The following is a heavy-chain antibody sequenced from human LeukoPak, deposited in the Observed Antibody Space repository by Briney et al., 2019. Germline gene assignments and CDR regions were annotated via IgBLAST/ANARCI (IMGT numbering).Heavy chain of an antibody. V-gene: IGHV4-34*01. Sequence: SETLSLTCAVYGGSFSGYYWSWIRQPPGKGLEWIGEINHSGSTNYNPSLKSRVTISVDTSKNQFSLKLSSVTAADTAVYYCARVSSGYSSGWHYDFDYWGQGTLVTVSS. CDR3: ARVSSGYSSGWHYDFDY. CDR2: INHSGST. CDR1: GGSFSGYY. J-gene: IGHJ4*02. D-gene: IGHD6-19*01.